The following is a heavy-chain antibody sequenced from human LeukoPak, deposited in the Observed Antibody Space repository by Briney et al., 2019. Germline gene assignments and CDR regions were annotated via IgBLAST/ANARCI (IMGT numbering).Heavy chain of an antibody. V-gene: IGHV4-38-2*01. J-gene: IGHJ4*02. CDR2: IYHSGST. D-gene: IGHD3-3*01. CDR3: ARGRKGIDFWSGYYSPHYFDY. CDR1: GYSISSGYY. Sequence: SETLSLTCAVSGYSISSGYYWGWIRQPPGKGLEWIGSIYHSGSTYYNPSLKSRATISVDTSKNQFSLKLSSVTAADTAVYYCARGRKGIDFWSGYYSPHYFDYWGQGTLVTVSS.